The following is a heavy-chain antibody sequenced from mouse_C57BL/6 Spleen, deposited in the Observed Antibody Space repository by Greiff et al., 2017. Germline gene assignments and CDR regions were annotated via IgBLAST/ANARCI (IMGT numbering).Heavy chain of an antibody. CDR3: ARSNYQAWFAY. Sequence: DVKLVESGPGMVKPSQSLSLTCTVTGYSITSGYDWHWIRHFPGNKLEWMGYISYSGSTNYNPSLKSRISITHDTSKNHFFLKLNSVTTEDTATYYCARSNYQAWFAYWGQGTLVTVSA. J-gene: IGHJ3*01. V-gene: IGHV3-1*01. D-gene: IGHD2-5*01. CDR1: GYSITSGYD. CDR2: ISYSGST.